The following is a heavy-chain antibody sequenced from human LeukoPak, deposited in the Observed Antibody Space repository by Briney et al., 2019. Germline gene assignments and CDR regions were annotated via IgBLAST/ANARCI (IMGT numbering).Heavy chain of an antibody. CDR3: ARSRPEIAARPWDFDY. CDR2: MNPNSGDT. V-gene: IGHV1-8*01. CDR1: GYTFTNYD. Sequence: ASVKVSCKASGYTFTNYDINWVRQAPGQGLEWMGRMNPNSGDTAYSQNFQGRVTLTRSASIRTAYMELSSLTSADTAVYYCARSRPEIAARPWDFDYWGQGTLVTVSS. D-gene: IGHD6-6*01. J-gene: IGHJ4*02.